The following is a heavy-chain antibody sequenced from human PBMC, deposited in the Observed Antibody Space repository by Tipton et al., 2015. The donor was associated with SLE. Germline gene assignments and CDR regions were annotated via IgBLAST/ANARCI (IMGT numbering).Heavy chain of an antibody. Sequence: TLSLTCTVSGGSISSSSYYWGWIRQPPGKGLEWIGSIYYSGSTYYNPSVKSRVTISADTSKNQFSLKLSSVTAADTAVYYCARRWMGAVRGRDAFDIWGQGTMVTVSS. CDR3: ARRWMGAVRGRDAFDI. CDR1: GGSISSSSYY. CDR2: IYYSGST. J-gene: IGHJ3*02. V-gene: IGHV4-39*01. D-gene: IGHD1-26*01.